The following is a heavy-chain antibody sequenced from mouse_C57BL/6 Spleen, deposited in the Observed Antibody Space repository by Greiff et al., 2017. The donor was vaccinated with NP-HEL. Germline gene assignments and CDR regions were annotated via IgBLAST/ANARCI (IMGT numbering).Heavy chain of an antibody. CDR1: GYAFSSSW. CDR2: IYPGDGDT. D-gene: IGHD4-1*01. Sequence: VQLQQSGPELVKPGASVKISCKASGYAFSSSWMNWVKQRPGKGLEWIGRIYPGDGDTNYNGKFKGKATLTADKSSSTAYMQLSSLTSEDSAVYFCARKGPNWDYFDYGGQGTTLTVSS. CDR3: ARKGPNWDYFDY. J-gene: IGHJ2*01. V-gene: IGHV1-82*01.